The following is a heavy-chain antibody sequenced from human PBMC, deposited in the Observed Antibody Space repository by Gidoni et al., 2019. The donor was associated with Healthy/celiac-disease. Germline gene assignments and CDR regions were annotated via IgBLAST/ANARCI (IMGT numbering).Heavy chain of an antibody. V-gene: IGHV3-23*01. CDR2: ICGRGGSA. J-gene: IGHJ4*02. CDR3: AKPFPGSYYYFDN. CDR1: GLTFRNYA. Sequence: ESGGALVQPGGSLRLSCAASGLTFRNYAMSWVRQAPGKGQGWVSAICGRGGSAYDADSVKGLFTISRDNSKNTLQLQMNSLRDEDTAVYYCAKPFPGSYYYFDNWGQGTLVTVSS. D-gene: IGHD1-26*01.